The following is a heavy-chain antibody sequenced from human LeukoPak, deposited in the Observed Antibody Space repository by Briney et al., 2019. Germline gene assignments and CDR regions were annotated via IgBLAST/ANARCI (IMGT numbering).Heavy chain of an antibody. CDR1: GFTFSSYA. CDR2: ISGSGGST. J-gene: IGHJ4*02. D-gene: IGHD3-10*01. Sequence: GGSLRLSCAASGFTFSSYAMSWVRQAPGKGLEWVSAISGSGGSTYYADSVKGRFTISRDNSKNTLYLQMNSLRAEDTAVYYCAKEAEDVFYYGSGSWDYWGQGTLVTVSS. V-gene: IGHV3-23*01. CDR3: AKEAEDVFYYGSGSWDY.